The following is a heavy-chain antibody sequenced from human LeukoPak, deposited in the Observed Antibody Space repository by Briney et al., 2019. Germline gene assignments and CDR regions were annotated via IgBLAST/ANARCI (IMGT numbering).Heavy chain of an antibody. CDR2: INHSGST. CDR1: GGSIGSSSYY. J-gene: IGHJ4*02. D-gene: IGHD3-22*01. Sequence: SETLSLTCTVSGGSIGSSSYYWGWIRQPPGKGLEWIGEINHSGSTNYNPSLKSRVTISVDTSKNQFSLKLSSVTAADTAVYYCARNSHYYDSSGFNYWGQGTLVTVSS. V-gene: IGHV4-39*07. CDR3: ARNSHYYDSSGFNY.